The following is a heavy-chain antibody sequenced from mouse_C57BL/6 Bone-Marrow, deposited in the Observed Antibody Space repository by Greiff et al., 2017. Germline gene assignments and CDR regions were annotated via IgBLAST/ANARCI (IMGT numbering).Heavy chain of an antibody. CDR3: ARAYYSNCPWFAY. CDR1: GFSLTSYG. J-gene: IGHJ3*01. V-gene: IGHV2-2*01. D-gene: IGHD2-5*01. Sequence: QVQLQQSGPGLVQPSQSLSITCTVSGFSLTSYGVHWVRQSPGKGLEWLGVIWSGGSTDYNADFISRLSISKDNSKSQVFFKMNSLQADDTSIYYCARAYYSNCPWFAYWGQGTLVTVSA. CDR2: IWSGGST.